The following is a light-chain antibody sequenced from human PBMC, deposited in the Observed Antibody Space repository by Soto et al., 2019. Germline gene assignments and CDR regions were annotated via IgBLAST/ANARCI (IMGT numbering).Light chain of an antibody. CDR2: GAS. CDR3: QHYNNWPPWT. Sequence: EIVMTQSPATLSVSPWERATFSCMASRSVSSNLAWYQQKPGQAPRLLIYGASIRATGIPARFSGSGSGTEFTLTISTLQSEDFAIYYCQHYNNWPPWTFGQGTKVDIK. J-gene: IGKJ1*01. CDR1: RSVSSN. V-gene: IGKV3-15*01.